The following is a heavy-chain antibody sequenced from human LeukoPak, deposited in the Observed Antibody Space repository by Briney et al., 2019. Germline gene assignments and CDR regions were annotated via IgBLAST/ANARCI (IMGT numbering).Heavy chain of an antibody. Sequence: GGSLRLSCAASGFTFSSYGMHWVRQAPGKGLEWVAFISYDGSRKYYADSVKGRFTISRDNSKNILYLQMNSLRAEDTAVYYSTRDVCTTCSYNWFDPWGQGTLVTVSS. CDR2: ISYDGSRK. V-gene: IGHV3-30*03. CDR1: GFTFSSYG. D-gene: IGHD2-2*01. CDR3: TRDVCTTCSYNWFDP. J-gene: IGHJ5*02.